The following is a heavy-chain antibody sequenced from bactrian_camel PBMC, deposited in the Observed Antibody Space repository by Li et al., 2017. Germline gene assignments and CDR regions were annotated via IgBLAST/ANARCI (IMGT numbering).Heavy chain of an antibody. D-gene: IGHD4*01. J-gene: IGHJ6*01. CDR1: GYTRSTDT. CDR3: VADLAPISSMATMILYCGLWL. CDR2: IGSVGDT. V-gene: IGHV3S53*01. Sequence: HVQLVESGGGLVQPGGSLRLSCVTSGYTRSTDTMGWYRQRPGKEREGVAAIGSVGDTTYADSVKGRFIISRENAKNTLYLQMDSLQPEDTAMYYCVADLAPISSMATMILYCGLWLLGTGDPGHRL.